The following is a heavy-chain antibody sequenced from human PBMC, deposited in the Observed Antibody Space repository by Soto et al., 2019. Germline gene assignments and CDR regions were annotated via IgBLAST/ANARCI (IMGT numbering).Heavy chain of an antibody. CDR3: ARDPGSGSYYNVHFDY. Sequence: GASVKVSCKASGYTFSNYGISWVRQAPGQGLEWVGWVSAYNGNINYAQKLQGRVTLTTDTSTSKAYMELRSLTSDDTAVYFCARDPGSGSYYNVHFDYWGQGTLVTVSS. CDR2: VSAYNGNI. J-gene: IGHJ4*02. V-gene: IGHV1-18*01. D-gene: IGHD3-10*01. CDR1: GYTFSNYG.